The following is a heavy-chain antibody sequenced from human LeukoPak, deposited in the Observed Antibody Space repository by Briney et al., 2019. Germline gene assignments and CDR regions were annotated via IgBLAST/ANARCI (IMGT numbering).Heavy chain of an antibody. V-gene: IGHV3-30*03. CDR1: GFTFSSYG. J-gene: IGHJ6*02. Sequence: PGRSLRLSCAASGFTFSSYGMHWVRQAPGKGLEWVAVISYDGSNKYYADSVKGRFTISRDNAKNSLYLQMNSLRAEDTAVYYCARDRDSSTSYLYYGMDVWGQGTTVTVSS. CDR2: ISYDGSNK. CDR3: ARDRDSSTSYLYYGMDV. D-gene: IGHD2-2*01.